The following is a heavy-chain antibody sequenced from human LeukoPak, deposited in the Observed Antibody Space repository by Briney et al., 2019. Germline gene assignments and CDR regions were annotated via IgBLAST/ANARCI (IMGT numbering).Heavy chain of an antibody. J-gene: IGHJ6*03. Sequence: PGGSLRLSCAASGFTFSSYGMHWVRQAPVKGLEWVAFIQYDGSNKYYADSVKGRFTISRDNSKNTLYLQINSLRAEDTAVYYCAKDMGQYDFWSGQNYYYYMDVWGKGTTVTVSS. CDR2: IQYDGSNK. D-gene: IGHD3-3*01. CDR1: GFTFSSYG. CDR3: AKDMGQYDFWSGQNYYYYMDV. V-gene: IGHV3-30*02.